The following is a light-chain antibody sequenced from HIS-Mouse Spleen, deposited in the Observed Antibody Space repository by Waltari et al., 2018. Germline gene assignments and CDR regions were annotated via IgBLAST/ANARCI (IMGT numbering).Light chain of an antibody. V-gene: IGLV2-14*01. CDR2: EVS. Sequence: QSALTQPASVSGSPGQSITISCTGTSSDVGGYNYVSRYQQHPGKAPKLMIYEVSNRPSGVSNRFSGSKSGNTASLTISGLQAEDEADYYCSSYTSSSTFFGTGTKVTVL. J-gene: IGLJ1*01. CDR3: SSYTSSSTF. CDR1: SSDVGGYNY.